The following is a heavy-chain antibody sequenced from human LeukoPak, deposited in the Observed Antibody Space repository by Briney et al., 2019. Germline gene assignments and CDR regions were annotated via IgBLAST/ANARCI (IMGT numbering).Heavy chain of an antibody. J-gene: IGHJ4*02. CDR1: GGSFSGYF. Sequence: SETLSLTCAVYGGSFSGYFWTWIRQPPGGGLEWIGEINHGGSTNYNPSLKSRVAISVDTSKNQFSLKLTSVTAADTAVYYCARQNLNSSLYSFDYWGQGTLVTVPS. V-gene: IGHV4-34*01. D-gene: IGHD3-3*01. CDR3: ARQNLNSSLYSFDY. CDR2: INHGGST.